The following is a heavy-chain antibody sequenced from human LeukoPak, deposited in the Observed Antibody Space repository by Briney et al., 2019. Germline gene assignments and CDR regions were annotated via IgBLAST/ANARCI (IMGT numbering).Heavy chain of an antibody. J-gene: IGHJ4*02. V-gene: IGHV4-61*02. CDR1: GGSISSGSYY. D-gene: IGHD2-21*01. Sequence: SETLSLTCTVSGGSISSGSYYWSWIRQPAGKGLEWIGRIYTSGSTNYNPSLKSRVTISVDTSKNQFSLKLRSVTAADTAVYYCARGVVIAPQTFDYWGQGTLVTVSS. CDR2: IYTSGST. CDR3: ARGVVIAPQTFDY.